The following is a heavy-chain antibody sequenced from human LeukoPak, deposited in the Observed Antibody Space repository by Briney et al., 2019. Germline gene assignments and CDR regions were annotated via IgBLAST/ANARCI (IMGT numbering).Heavy chain of an antibody. V-gene: IGHV4-38-2*01. CDR1: GYSISSGYY. D-gene: IGHD3-3*01. CDR3: ARIYDFWSGYPGASGFDY. CDR2: IYHSGST. J-gene: IGHJ4*02. Sequence: PSETLSLTCAVSGYSISSGYYWGWIRQPPGKGLEWIGSIYHSGSTYYNPSLKSRVTISVDTSKNQFSLKLSSVTAADTAVYYCARIYDFWSGYPGASGFDYWGQGTLVTVSS.